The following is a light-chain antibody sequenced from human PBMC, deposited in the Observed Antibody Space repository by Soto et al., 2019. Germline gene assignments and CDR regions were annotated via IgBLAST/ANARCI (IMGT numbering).Light chain of an antibody. Sequence: QAVVTQEPSLTVSPGGTVTLNCGSSTGAVTSGHYPYWFQQKPGQAPRTLIYDTSNKHAWTPARFSGSLLGGKAALTLSGAQPEDSAEYYAVLSHRAAGVFGTGTKQTVL. CDR1: TGAVTSGHY. CDR3: VLSHRAAGV. CDR2: DTS. V-gene: IGLV7-46*01. J-gene: IGLJ1*01.